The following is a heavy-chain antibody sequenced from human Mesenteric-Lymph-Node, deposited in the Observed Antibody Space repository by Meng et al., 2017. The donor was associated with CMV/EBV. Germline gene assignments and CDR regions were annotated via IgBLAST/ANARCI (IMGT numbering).Heavy chain of an antibody. J-gene: IGHJ6*02. CDR2: INHSGST. D-gene: IGHD3-3*01. V-gene: IGHV4-39*07. CDR3: ARGGIGVVISYPYHFHMDV. CDR1: GGPISSNSHY. Sequence: GSLRLSCTVSGGPISSNSHYWSWIRQSPGKGLEWIGEINHSGSTNYNPSFKGRVTISIDKSKNQFSLKLWSLNATDTAVYYCARGGIGVVISYPYHFHMDVWGQGTTVTVSS.